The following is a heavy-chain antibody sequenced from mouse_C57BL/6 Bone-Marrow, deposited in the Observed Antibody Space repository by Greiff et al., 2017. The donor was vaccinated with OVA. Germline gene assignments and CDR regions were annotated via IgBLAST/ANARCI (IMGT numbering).Heavy chain of an antibody. J-gene: IGHJ2*01. CDR1: GYTFTSYW. V-gene: IGHV1-74*01. Sequence: QVQLQQPGAELVKPGASVKVSCKASGYTFTSYWMHWVKQRPGQGLEWIGRIHPSDSDTNYNQKFKGKATLTVDKSSSTAYMQLSSLTSEDSAVYYCEIFITTVVATDYFDYWGQGTTLTVSS. D-gene: IGHD1-1*01. CDR3: EIFITTVVATDYFDY. CDR2: IHPSDSDT.